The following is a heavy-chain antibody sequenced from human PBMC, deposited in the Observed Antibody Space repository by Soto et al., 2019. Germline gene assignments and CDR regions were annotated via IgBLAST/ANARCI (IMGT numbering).Heavy chain of an antibody. V-gene: IGHV4-31*03. CDR1: GGSISSGGYY. CDR2: IYYSGST. Sequence: SETLSLTCTVSGGSISSGGYYWSWIRQHPGKGLEWIGYIYYSGSTYYNPSLKSRVTISVDTSKNQFSLKLSSVTAADTAVYYCAPVPTMILVAPTEPPSAFDIWGQGQMVIVS. CDR3: APVPTMILVAPTEPPSAFDI. J-gene: IGHJ3*02. D-gene: IGHD3-22*01.